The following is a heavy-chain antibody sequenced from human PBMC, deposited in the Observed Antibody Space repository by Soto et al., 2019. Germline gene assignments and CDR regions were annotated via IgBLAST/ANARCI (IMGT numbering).Heavy chain of an antibody. Sequence: QVQLQESGPGLVKPSQTLSLTCTVSGGSISSGDYYWSWIRQPPGKGLEWIGYIYYSGSTYYNPSLQRRVTISVDTSKSQLSLKLSSVTAADTAVYYCARGTYYDSSGYLEFGGQGTLVTVSS. D-gene: IGHD3-22*01. CDR2: IYYSGST. V-gene: IGHV4-30-4*01. CDR3: ARGTYYDSSGYLEF. J-gene: IGHJ4*02. CDR1: GGSISSGDYY.